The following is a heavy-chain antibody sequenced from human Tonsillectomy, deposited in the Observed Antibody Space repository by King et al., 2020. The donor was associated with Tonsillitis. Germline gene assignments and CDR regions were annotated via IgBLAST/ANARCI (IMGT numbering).Heavy chain of an antibody. J-gene: IGHJ4*02. D-gene: IGHD2-21*02. V-gene: IGHV1-2*02. CDR3: ARDNPSFYGGDWYNYFDY. CDR2: INPDSGGT. Sequence: QVQLQESGAEVKKPGASVKVSCKASGYSFIDYYMHWVRPAPGQGLEWMGWINPDSGGTNYAQKFQGRVTMTRDTSISTAYMELSRLRSDDTAVYYCARDNPSFYGGDWYNYFDYWGQGTLVTVSS. CDR1: GYSFIDYY.